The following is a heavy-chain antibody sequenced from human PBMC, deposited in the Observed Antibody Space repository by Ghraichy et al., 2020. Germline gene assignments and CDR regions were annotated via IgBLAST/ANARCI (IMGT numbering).Heavy chain of an antibody. D-gene: IGHD3-3*01. CDR1: GGSISSSSYY. Sequence: SETLSLTCTVSGGSISSSSYYWGWIRQPPGKGLEWIRSIYYSGSTYYNPSLKSRVTISVDTSKNQFSRKLSSVTAADTAVYDCATTSYYDFWSGYYWGQGTMVTVSS. J-gene: IGHJ4*02. CDR3: ATTSYYDFWSGYY. V-gene: IGHV4-39*01. CDR2: IYYSGST.